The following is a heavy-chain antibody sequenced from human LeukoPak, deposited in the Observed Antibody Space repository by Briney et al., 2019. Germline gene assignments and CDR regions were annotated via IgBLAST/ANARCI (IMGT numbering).Heavy chain of an antibody. D-gene: IGHD3-10*01. CDR1: GFTFSDHY. CDR2: TRNKANSYTT. CDR3: ARERASITMVRGVIYYYYGMDV. J-gene: IGHJ6*02. V-gene: IGHV3-72*01. Sequence: GGSLRLSCAASGFTFSDHYMDWVRQAPGKRLEWVGRTRNKANSYTTEYAASVKGRFTISRDDSKNSLYLQMNSLKTEDTAVYYCARERASITMVRGVIYYYYGMDVWGQGTTVTASS.